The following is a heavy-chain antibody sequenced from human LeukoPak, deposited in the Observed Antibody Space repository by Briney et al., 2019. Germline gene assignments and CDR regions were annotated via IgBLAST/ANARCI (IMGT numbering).Heavy chain of an antibody. CDR1: EFTFSNYW. D-gene: IGHD6-13*01. CDR2: IKEDGSEK. V-gene: IGHV3-7*01. J-gene: IGHJ4*02. Sequence: GGSLSPSVAASEFTFSNYWMSWFGKAPGKGLEWVANIKEDGSEKYYVDSVKGRFTISRDNARNSLYLQMNSLRAEDTAVYYCASGRQLGYWGQGTLVTVSS. CDR3: ASGRQLGY.